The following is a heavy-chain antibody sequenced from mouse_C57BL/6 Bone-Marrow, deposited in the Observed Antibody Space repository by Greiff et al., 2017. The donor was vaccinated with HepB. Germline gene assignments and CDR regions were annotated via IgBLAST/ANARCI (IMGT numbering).Heavy chain of an antibody. CDR2: ISSGSSTI. V-gene: IGHV5-17*01. CDR3: ARSIYYDYDGGLGFAY. CDR1: GFTFSDYG. Sequence: EVQRVESGGGLVKPGGSLKLSCAASGFTFSDYGMHWVRQSPEKGLEWVAYISSGSSTIYYADTVKSRFTTSRDNAKNTLCLQMTSLRSEDTAMYYCARSIYYDYDGGLGFAYWGQGTLVTVSA. D-gene: IGHD2-4*01. J-gene: IGHJ3*01.